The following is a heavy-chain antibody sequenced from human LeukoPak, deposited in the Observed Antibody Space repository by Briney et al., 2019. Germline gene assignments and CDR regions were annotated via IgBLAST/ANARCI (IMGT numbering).Heavy chain of an antibody. CDR1: GYTFTDYY. CDR3: ASLKNYYDSSGYLVTDAFDI. J-gene: IGHJ3*02. Sequence: GASVKVSCKASGYTFTDYYMHWVRQAPGQGLEWMGWINPISGGTNYAQKLQGRVTMTTDTSTSTAYMELRSLKSDDTAVYYCASLKNYYDSSGYLVTDAFDIWGQGTMVTVSS. CDR2: INPISGGT. V-gene: IGHV1-2*02. D-gene: IGHD3-22*01.